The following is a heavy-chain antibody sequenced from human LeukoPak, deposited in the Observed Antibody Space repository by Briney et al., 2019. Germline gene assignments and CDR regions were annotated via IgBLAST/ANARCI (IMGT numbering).Heavy chain of an antibody. D-gene: IGHD5-12*01. CDR1: GGSISSYY. CDR2: IYYSGST. V-gene: IGHV4-59*12. J-gene: IGHJ6*03. CDR3: ATSEGVATIAYYYYYYMDV. Sequence: SETLSLTCTVSGGSISSYYWSWIRQPPGKGLEWIGYIYYSGSTNYNPSLKSRVTISVDTSKNQFSLKLSSVTAADTAVYYCATSEGVATIAYYYYYYMDVWGKGTTVTVSS.